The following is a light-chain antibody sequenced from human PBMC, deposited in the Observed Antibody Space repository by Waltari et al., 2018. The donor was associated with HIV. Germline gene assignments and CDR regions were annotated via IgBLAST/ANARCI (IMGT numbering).Light chain of an antibody. Sequence: QSVLTQPPSASGTPGQRVTISCSGSSSTIGSNSVSCYQQLPGTAPKLLIYRNNQRPSGVPDRFSGSKSGTSASLAISGLRSEDEADYYCAAWDNSLSAPVFGGGTKLTVL. J-gene: IGLJ3*02. CDR2: RNN. CDR1: SSTIGSNS. CDR3: AAWDNSLSAPV. V-gene: IGLV1-47*01.